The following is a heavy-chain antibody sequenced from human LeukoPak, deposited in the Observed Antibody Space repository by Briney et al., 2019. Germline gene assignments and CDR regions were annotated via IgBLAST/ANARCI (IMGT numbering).Heavy chain of an antibody. CDR3: ASRPGSDIGPLDF. CDR2: ISGSGGSP. V-gene: IGHV3-23*01. Sequence: GGSLRLSCAASIFTFSGYAMSWVRQAPGKGLEWVSTISGSGGSPYYVDSVKGRFTISRDSSRNTLYLQMNSLRAEDTAVYYCASRPGSDIGPLDFWGQGTLVTVSS. D-gene: IGHD2-15*01. CDR1: IFTFSGYA. J-gene: IGHJ4*02.